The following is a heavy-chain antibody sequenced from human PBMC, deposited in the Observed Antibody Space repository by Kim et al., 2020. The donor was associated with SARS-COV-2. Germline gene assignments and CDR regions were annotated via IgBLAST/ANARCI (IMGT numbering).Heavy chain of an antibody. CDR1: GYTFTSYA. J-gene: IGHJ6*02. D-gene: IGHD6-19*01. Sequence: ASVKVSCKASGYTFTSYAMNWVRQAPGQGLEWMGWINTNTGNPTYAQGFTGRFVFSLDTSVSTAYLQISSLKAEDTAVYYCARDQIAVGPYRYYYYGMDVWGQGTTVTVSS. V-gene: IGHV7-4-1*02. CDR2: INTNTGNP. CDR3: ARDQIAVGPYRYYYYGMDV.